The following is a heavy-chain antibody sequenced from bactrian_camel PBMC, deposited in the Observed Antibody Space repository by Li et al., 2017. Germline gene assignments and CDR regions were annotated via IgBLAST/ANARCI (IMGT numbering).Heavy chain of an antibody. J-gene: IGHJ4*01. Sequence: HVQLVESGGGSVQAGGSLTLSCAASGYRYHTFCMAWFRQAPGREREGVASISPGGSSEPYAESVKGRFTISRDIDKNTLHLQMNNLKPEDTAMYYCAASPDSACEFPYWGQGTQVTVS. CDR1: GYRYHTFC. D-gene: IGHD4*01. V-gene: IGHV3S1*01. CDR2: ISPGGSSE. CDR3: AASPDSACEFPY.